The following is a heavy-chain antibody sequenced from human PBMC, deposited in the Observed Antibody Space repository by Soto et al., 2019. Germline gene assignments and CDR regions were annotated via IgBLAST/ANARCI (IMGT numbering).Heavy chain of an antibody. Sequence: QVQLVQSGAEVKKPGASVKVSCKASGYTFTSYDINWVRQATGQGLEWMGWMNPDSGNTGYAQKFQGRVTMTRNTSISTAYMELSSLRSEDTAVYYCAIANAPDSSGYYYAPGPYYYYYGMDVWGQGTTVTVSS. V-gene: IGHV1-8*01. CDR3: AIANAPDSSGYYYAPGPYYYYYGMDV. D-gene: IGHD3-22*01. CDR2: MNPDSGNT. J-gene: IGHJ6*02. CDR1: GYTFTSYD.